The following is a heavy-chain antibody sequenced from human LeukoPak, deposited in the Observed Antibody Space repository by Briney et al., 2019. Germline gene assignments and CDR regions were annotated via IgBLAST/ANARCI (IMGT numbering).Heavy chain of an antibody. CDR3: ARVISGCSTTTCYMDF. CDR2: VSHSGSI. CDR1: GASITSPNW. V-gene: IGHV4-4*02. Sequence: SETLSLTCAVSGASITSPNWWNWVRQSPGNELEWTGEVSHSGSINYNPSLKSRVTISIDRSKNDFSLKLKSVTAADTAVYFCARVISGCSTTTCYMDFWGQGILVTVSS. J-gene: IGHJ4*02. D-gene: IGHD2-2*02.